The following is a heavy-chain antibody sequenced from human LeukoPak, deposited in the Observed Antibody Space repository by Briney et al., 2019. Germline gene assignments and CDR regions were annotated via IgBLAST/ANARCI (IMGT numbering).Heavy chain of an antibody. Sequence: GASVKVSCKASGYTFTSYDINWVRQATGQGLEWMGWMNPNSGNTGYAQKFQGRVTITRNTSISTAYMELSSLRSEDTAVYYCARGGQYSSSWGHGNWFDPWGQGTLVTVSS. CDR2: MNPNSGNT. CDR1: GYTFTSYD. V-gene: IGHV1-8*03. J-gene: IGHJ5*02. D-gene: IGHD6-13*01. CDR3: ARGGQYSSSWGHGNWFDP.